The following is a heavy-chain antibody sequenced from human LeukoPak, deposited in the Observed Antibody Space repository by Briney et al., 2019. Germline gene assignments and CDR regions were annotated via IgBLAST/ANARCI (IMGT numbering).Heavy chain of an antibody. CDR2: IRSRAYGGAA. CDR3: TRARGGPPWAMFIDY. Sequence: GGSLRLSCTVSGFTFGDYAMSWVRQAPGKGLEWVGFIRSRAYGGAAEYAPSVKNRFIISRDDSNGIAYVQMNSLKSEDTAIYSCTRARGGPPWAMFIDYWGQGTLVTVSS. CDR1: GFTFGDYA. V-gene: IGHV3-49*04. J-gene: IGHJ4*02. D-gene: IGHD3-10*02.